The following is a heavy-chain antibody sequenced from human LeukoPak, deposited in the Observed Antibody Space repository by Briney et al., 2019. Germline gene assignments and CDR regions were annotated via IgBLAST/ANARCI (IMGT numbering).Heavy chain of an antibody. Sequence: SETLSLTCTVSGGSISSNNYYWGRIRQPPGKGLEWIGSIYYSGSTYYNPSLKSRVTISVDTSKNQFSLKLSSVTAADTAVYYCARGIHCSSTSCYGNNWFDPWGQGTLVTVSS. CDR1: GGSISSNNYY. D-gene: IGHD2-2*01. J-gene: IGHJ5*02. V-gene: IGHV4-39*07. CDR3: ARGIHCSSTSCYGNNWFDP. CDR2: IYYSGST.